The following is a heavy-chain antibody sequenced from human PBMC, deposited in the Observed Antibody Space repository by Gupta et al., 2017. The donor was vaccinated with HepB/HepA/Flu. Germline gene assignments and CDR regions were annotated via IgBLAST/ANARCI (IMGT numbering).Heavy chain of an antibody. CDR2: MNHNSGNT. Sequence: QVQLVQSGAEVKKPGASVKVSCKASGYTFTSYDINWVRQATGKGLEWMGWMNHNSGNTGYAQKLQGRVTMTRNTSISTAYMELSSLRSEDTAVYYCARDLQVDTARASNYYYGMDVWGQGTTVTVSS. CDR1: GYTFTSYD. CDR3: ARDLQVDTARASNYYYGMDV. D-gene: IGHD5-18*01. V-gene: IGHV1-8*01. J-gene: IGHJ6*02.